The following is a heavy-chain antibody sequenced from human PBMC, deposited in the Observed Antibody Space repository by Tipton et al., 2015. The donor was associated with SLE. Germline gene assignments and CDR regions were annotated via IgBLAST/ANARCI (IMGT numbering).Heavy chain of an antibody. Sequence: TLSLTCTVSGGSISGYYWSWIRQPPGKGLEWIGYVYYSVNTNYNPSLKSRVTISVDTSKNQFSLKLSSVTAADTAMYYCARDSGSASYYHYYGMGVWGQGTTVTVSS. CDR2: VYYSVNT. J-gene: IGHJ6*02. CDR3: ARDSGSASYYHYYGMGV. V-gene: IGHV4-59*12. D-gene: IGHD3-10*01. CDR1: GGSISGYY.